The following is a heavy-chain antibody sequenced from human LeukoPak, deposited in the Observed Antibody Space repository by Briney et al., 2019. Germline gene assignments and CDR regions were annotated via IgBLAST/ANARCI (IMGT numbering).Heavy chain of an antibody. CDR3: ARDERFCNGDNHYPDLGY. J-gene: IGHJ4*02. CDR2: INPNTGDT. D-gene: IGHD2-15*01. CDR1: GYTFTGYY. V-gene: IGHV1-2*02. Sequence: ASVKVSCKASGYTFTGYYLFWVRQAPGQGLEWMGWINPNTGDTRYGQKFQGRVTLTRDTPIRTTYMELGSLRSDDTAVYYCARDERFCNGDNHYPDLGYWGQGTLVTVSS.